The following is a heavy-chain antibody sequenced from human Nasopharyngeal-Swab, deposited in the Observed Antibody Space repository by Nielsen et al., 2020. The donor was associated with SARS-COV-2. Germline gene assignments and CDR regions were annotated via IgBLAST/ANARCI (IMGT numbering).Heavy chain of an antibody. CDR3: ARDRIVGATDFDY. J-gene: IGHJ4*02. CDR2: ISSSGSYK. V-gene: IGHV3-21*01. D-gene: IGHD1-26*01. CDR1: GFTFSSYS. Sequence: GGSLRLSCTASGFTFSSYSMNWVRQAPGKGLKWVSSISSSGSYKHCADSVKGRFTISRDNARNSLYLQMNSLRAEDTAVYYCARDRIVGATDFDYWGQGTLVTVSS.